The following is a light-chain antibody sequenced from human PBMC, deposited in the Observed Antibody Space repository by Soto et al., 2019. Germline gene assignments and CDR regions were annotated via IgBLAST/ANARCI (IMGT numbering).Light chain of an antibody. CDR3: RQYNSWT. Sequence: DIQMTQSPSTLSASVGDRVTITCRASQSISSWLAWYQQKPGKAPKLLIYKASSLESGVPSRFSGSGSGTEFTLTISSLQPDDFATYYCRQYNSWTFGQGTKV. J-gene: IGKJ1*01. V-gene: IGKV1-5*03. CDR2: KAS. CDR1: QSISSW.